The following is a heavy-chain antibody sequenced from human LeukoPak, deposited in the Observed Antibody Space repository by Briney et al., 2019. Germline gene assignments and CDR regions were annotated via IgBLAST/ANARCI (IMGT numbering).Heavy chain of an antibody. CDR2: ISGYNGNT. J-gene: IGHJ6*02. D-gene: IGHD2-2*01. V-gene: IGHV1-18*01. CDR1: GYTFTSYG. CDR3: ARRGHCSGTSCYSGVYYYCGLDV. Sequence: ASVTVSCKASGYTFTSYGISWVRQAPGQGLEWMGWISGYNGNTSHAQKFQGRVTMTTDTSTSTAYMELRSLRSDDTAVYYCARRGHCSGTSCYSGVYYYCGLDVWGQGTTVTVSS.